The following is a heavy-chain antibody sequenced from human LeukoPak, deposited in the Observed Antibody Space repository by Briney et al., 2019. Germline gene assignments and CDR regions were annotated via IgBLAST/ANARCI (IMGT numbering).Heavy chain of an antibody. J-gene: IGHJ1*01. CDR2: INHSGST. D-gene: IGHD2-2*01. CDR3: ARHSCTSSSSCSAYFQH. V-gene: IGHV4-34*01. CDR1: GGSFSGYY. Sequence: SETLSLTCAVYGGSFSGYYWSWIRQPPGKGLEWIGEINHSGSTNYSPSLKSRVTISVDTSKNQFSLKLSSVTAADTAVYYCARHSCTSSSSCSAYFQHWGQGTLVTVSS.